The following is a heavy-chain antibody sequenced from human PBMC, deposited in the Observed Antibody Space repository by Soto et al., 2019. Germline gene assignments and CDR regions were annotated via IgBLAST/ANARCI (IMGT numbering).Heavy chain of an antibody. V-gene: IGHV4-59*01. D-gene: IGHD4-17*01. CDR3: ARRYGASFDY. CDR1: GGSISSYY. Sequence: PSETLSLTCTVSGGSISSYYWSWIRQPPGKGLEWIGYIYYSGSTNYNPSLKSRVTISVDTSKNQFSLKLSSVTAADTAVYYCARRYGASFDYWGRGYLVTVSS. J-gene: IGHJ4*02. CDR2: IYYSGST.